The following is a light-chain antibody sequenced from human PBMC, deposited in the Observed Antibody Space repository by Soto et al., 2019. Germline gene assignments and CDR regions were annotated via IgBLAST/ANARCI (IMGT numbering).Light chain of an antibody. J-gene: IGKJ2*01. CDR1: QNVSTF. CDR3: QHYDCPSPYT. CDR2: GAS. V-gene: IGKV3-11*01. Sequence: EVVLTQSPATLSLSPGERATLSCRASQNVSTFLDWYQQKPGQAPRLLIYGASNRTTGIPARFSGSGSGTDFTLTISSLEPEDSAVYYCQHYDCPSPYTFGQGTKLEIK.